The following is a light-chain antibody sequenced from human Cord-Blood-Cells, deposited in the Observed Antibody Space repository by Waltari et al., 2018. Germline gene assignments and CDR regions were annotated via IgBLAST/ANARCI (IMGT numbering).Light chain of an antibody. Sequence: AIRMTQSPSSFSASTGDRVTITCRASQGISSYLAWYQQKPGKAPKLLIYAASTLQSGVPSRFSGSGSGTDFTLTISCLQSEDFATYYCLQYYSYPQTFSQGTRLEIK. CDR3: LQYYSYPQT. CDR2: AAS. J-gene: IGKJ5*01. V-gene: IGKV1-8*01. CDR1: QGISSY.